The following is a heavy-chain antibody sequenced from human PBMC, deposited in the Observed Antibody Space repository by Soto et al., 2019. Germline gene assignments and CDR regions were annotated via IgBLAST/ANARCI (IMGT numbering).Heavy chain of an antibody. CDR2: IIPILGIA. V-gene: IGHV1-69*02. CDR3: ARGLGSGWQRIDY. Sequence: QVQLVQSGAEVKKPGSSVKVSCKASGGTFNTYTINWGRQAPGQGLEWMGRIIPILGIANYAQKFQGRVTITADKSTTTAYMELSSLRSDDTAVYYCARGLGSGWQRIDYWGQGALVTVSS. CDR1: GGTFNTYT. D-gene: IGHD6-19*01. J-gene: IGHJ4*02.